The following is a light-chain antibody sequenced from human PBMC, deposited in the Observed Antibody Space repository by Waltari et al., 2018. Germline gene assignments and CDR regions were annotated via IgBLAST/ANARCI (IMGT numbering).Light chain of an antibody. V-gene: IGKV2-40*01. J-gene: IGKJ1*01. CDR3: MQALEFPWT. CDR2: EVS. CDR1: QSVLDREDGNTY. Sequence: DIVMPQPPLSLPVTLGEPASISCRSRQSVLDREDGNTYLEWYLQKPGQSPQLLIYEVSNRASGVPDRFSGSGSDTDFTLKISRVEAEDVGVYYCMQALEFPWTFGQGTKVEIK.